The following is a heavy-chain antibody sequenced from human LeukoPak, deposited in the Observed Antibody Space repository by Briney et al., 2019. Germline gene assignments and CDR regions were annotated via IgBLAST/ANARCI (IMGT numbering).Heavy chain of an antibody. V-gene: IGHV3-74*01. Sequence: GGSLRLSCAASGFTFTTYWMHWVRQAPGKGLLWVSRLNSDGTYTDYADSVKGRFTISRDNAKSSLYLQMNSLRADDTAVYYCARVAEAAAFDYWGQGTLVTVSS. D-gene: IGHD6-13*01. CDR3: ARVAEAAAFDY. CDR2: LNSDGTYT. J-gene: IGHJ4*02. CDR1: GFTFTTYW.